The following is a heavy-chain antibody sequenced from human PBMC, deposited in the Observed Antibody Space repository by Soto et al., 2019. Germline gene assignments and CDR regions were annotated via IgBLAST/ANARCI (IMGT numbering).Heavy chain of an antibody. CDR2: IYYSGST. V-gene: IGHV4-61*08. Sequence: SETLSLTCTVSGGSVSSGDYYWSWIRQPPGKGLEWIGYIYYSGSTNYNPSLKRRVSISLDTSKNQFSLRLTSVTAADTAVSYCARIPVDTYMINWFDPWGQGTLVTVSS. D-gene: IGHD5-18*01. J-gene: IGHJ5*02. CDR1: GGSVSSGDYY. CDR3: ARIPVDTYMINWFDP.